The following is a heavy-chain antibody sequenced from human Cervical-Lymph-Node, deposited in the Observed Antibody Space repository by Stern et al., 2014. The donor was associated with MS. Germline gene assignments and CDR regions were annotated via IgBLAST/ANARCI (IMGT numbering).Heavy chain of an antibody. D-gene: IGHD6-19*01. CDR1: GFNFGDYG. Sequence: EVQLVESGGGLEQPGRSLRLSCAASGFNFGDYGMHWVRQAPGQGLEWVSGISWNSDKIVYAESVKGRFTISRDNAKDSLYLQMDSLRVEDTALYYCAKDRTSSSWGVDYWGQGTLVTVSS. CDR2: ISWNSDKI. V-gene: IGHV3-9*01. J-gene: IGHJ4*02. CDR3: AKDRTSSSWGVDY.